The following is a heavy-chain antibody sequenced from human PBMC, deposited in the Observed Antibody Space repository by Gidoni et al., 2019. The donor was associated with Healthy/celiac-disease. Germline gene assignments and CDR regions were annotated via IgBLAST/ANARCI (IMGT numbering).Heavy chain of an antibody. D-gene: IGHD6-13*01. CDR3: ARGGAAAGTYYYYYMDV. J-gene: IGHJ6*03. CDR1: GFTFSSYG. CDR2: IWYDGSNK. V-gene: IGHV3-33*01. Sequence: RSLRLSCAASGFTFSSYGMHWVRQAPGKGLEWVAVIWYDGSNKYYADSVKGRFTISRDNSKNTLYLQMNSLRAEDTAVYYCARGGAAAGTYYYYYMDVWGKGTTVTVSS.